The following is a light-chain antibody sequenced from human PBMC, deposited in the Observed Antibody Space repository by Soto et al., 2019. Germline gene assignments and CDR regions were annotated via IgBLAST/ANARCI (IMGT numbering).Light chain of an antibody. Sequence: EIVLTQSPDTLSLSPGERATLSCRASQSVGTSLAWYQQKPGQATSLLISDGSNRATGIPARFSGSGSRTDLTLTSSSLEPEDFAVYYWHQHSNWPLTFGGGTKVEIK. CDR2: DGS. CDR3: HQHSNWPLT. V-gene: IGKV3-11*01. J-gene: IGKJ4*01. CDR1: QSVGTS.